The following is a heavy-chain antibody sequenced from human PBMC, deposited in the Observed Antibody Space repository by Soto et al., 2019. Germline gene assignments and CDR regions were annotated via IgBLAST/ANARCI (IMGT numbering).Heavy chain of an antibody. J-gene: IGHJ4*02. V-gene: IGHV4-38-2*01. CDR2: IYHSGST. Sequence: SETLSLTCAVSGYSISSGYYWGWTRQPPGKGLEWIGSIYHSGSTYYNPSLKSRVTISVDTSKNQFSLKLSSVTAADTAVYYCARGRLPFDYWGQGTLVTVSS. CDR3: ARGRLPFDY. D-gene: IGHD2-21*01. CDR1: GYSISSGYY.